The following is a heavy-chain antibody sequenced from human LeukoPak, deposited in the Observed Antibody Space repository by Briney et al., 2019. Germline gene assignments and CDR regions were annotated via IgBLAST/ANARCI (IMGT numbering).Heavy chain of an antibody. D-gene: IGHD3-22*01. CDR3: AGTNPYYYDSSGRIDY. V-gene: IGHV4-34*01. CDR1: GGSFSGYY. J-gene: IGHJ4*02. Sequence: SETLSLTCAVYGGSFSGYYWSWIRQPPGKGLEWIGEINHSGSTNYNPSLKSQVTISVDTSKNQFSLKLSSVTAADTAVYYCAGTNPYYYDSSGRIDYWGQGTLVTVSS. CDR2: INHSGST.